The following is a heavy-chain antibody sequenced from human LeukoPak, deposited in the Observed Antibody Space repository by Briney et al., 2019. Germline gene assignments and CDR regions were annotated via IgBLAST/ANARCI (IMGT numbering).Heavy chain of an antibody. CDR3: ARDHIKGIAVAGTWNY. J-gene: IGHJ4*02. CDR1: GHTFTSYG. CDR2: ISAYNGNT. V-gene: IGHV1-18*01. Sequence: GASVKVSCKASGHTFTSYGISWVRQAPGQGLEWMGWISAYNGNTNYAQKLQGRVTMTTDTSTSTAYMELRSLRSDDTAVYYCARDHIKGIAVAGTWNYWGQGTLVTVSS. D-gene: IGHD6-19*01.